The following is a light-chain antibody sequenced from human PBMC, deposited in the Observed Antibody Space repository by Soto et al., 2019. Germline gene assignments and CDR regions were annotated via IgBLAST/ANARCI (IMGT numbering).Light chain of an antibody. CDR1: SSDVGSSNG. CDR3: SSYTSSSTYV. V-gene: IGLV2-18*02. Sequence: QSALTQPPSVSGSPGQSGTISCTGTSSDVGSSNGVSWYQQPPGTAPKLMIYDVSNRPSGVPDRFSGSKSGNTASLTISGLQAEDEAEYYCSSYTSSSTYVFGTGTKLTVL. CDR2: DVS. J-gene: IGLJ1*01.